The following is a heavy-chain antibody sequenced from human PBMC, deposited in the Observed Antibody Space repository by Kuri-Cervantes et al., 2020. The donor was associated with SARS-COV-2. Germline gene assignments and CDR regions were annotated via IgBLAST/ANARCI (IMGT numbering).Heavy chain of an antibody. J-gene: IGHJ3*02. CDR1: GFTFSSYG. CDR2: IRYDGSNK. CDR3: ARVIEDTADAFDI. Sequence: GESLKISCAASGFTFSSYGMHWVRQAPGKGLEWVAFIRYDGSNKYYADFVKGRFTISRDNAKNSLYLQMNSLRAEDTAVYYCARVIEDTADAFDIWGQGTMVTVSS. D-gene: IGHD5-18*01. V-gene: IGHV3-30*02.